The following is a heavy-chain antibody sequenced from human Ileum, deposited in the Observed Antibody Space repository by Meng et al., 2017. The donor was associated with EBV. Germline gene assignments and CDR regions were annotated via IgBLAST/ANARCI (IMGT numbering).Heavy chain of an antibody. J-gene: IGHJ1*01. CDR3: ARVGDYAYKD. Sequence: EVQLVESGGGLFQPGGSLRLSCAVSGLTFSSFWMHWVRQGPGKGLVWVSRINGDGTSTSYADSVKGRFTISRDNAKNTLYLQMNSLRAEDTAVYYCARVGDYAYKDWGQGTLVTVSS. CDR2: INGDGTST. D-gene: IGHD4-17*01. V-gene: IGHV3-74*01. CDR1: GLTFSSFW.